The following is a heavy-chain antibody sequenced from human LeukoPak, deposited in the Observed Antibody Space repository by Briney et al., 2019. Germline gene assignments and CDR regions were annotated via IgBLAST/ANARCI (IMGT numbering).Heavy chain of an antibody. CDR1: GYTLTELS. CDR2: FDPEDGET. D-gene: IGHD3-10*01. V-gene: IGHV1-24*01. CDR3: ARGSRTMVRGVIRDYYYYGMDV. J-gene: IGHJ6*02. Sequence: GASVKVSCKVSGYTLTELSMRWVRQAPGKGLEWMGGFDPEDGETIYAQKFQGRVTMTEDTSTDTAYMELSSLRSEDTAVYYCARGSRTMVRGVIRDYYYYGMDVWGQGTTVTVSS.